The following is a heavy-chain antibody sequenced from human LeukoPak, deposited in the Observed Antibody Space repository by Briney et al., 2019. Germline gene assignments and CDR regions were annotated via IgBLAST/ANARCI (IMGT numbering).Heavy chain of an antibody. CDR1: GFTFSSYG. V-gene: IGHV3-30*18. CDR2: ISYDGSNK. CDR3: AKDPGKFWSGHDY. J-gene: IGHJ4*02. Sequence: PGGSLRLSCAASGFTFSSYGMHWVRQAPGKGLEWVAVISYDGSNKYYAGSVKGRFTISRGNSKNTLYLQMNSLRGEDTAVYYCAKDPGKFWSGHDYWGQGTLVTVSS. D-gene: IGHD3-3*01.